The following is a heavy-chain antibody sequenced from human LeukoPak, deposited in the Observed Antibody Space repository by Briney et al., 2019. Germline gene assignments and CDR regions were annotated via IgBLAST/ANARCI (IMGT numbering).Heavy chain of an antibody. J-gene: IGHJ4*02. Sequence: GGSLRLSCAASGFTFSSYEMNWVRQAPGKGLEWVSYISSSGSTIYYADSVKGRFTISRDNAKNSLYLQMNSLRAEDTAVYYCARGGEDIITINQQPLDYWGQGTLVTVSS. CDR2: ISSSGSTI. V-gene: IGHV3-48*03. CDR3: ARGGEDIITINQQPLDY. D-gene: IGHD3-9*01. CDR1: GFTFSSYE.